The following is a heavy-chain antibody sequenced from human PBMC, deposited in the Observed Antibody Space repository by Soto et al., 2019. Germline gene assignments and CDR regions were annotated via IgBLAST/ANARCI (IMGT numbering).Heavy chain of an antibody. CDR3: ARDCFWSGSSYYYYGMDV. Sequence: PXVSLSLACAASGFTFSSYEKNWVRQAPGKGLEWVSYISSSGSTIYYADSVKGRFTISRDNAKNSLYLQMNSLRAEDTAVYYCARDCFWSGSSYYYYGMDVWGQGTTVTVSS. D-gene: IGHD3-3*01. J-gene: IGHJ6*02. CDR1: GFTFSSYE. CDR2: ISSSGSTI. V-gene: IGHV3-48*03.